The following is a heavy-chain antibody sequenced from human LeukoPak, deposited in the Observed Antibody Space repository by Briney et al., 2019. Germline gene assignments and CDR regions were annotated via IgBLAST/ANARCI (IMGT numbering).Heavy chain of an antibody. CDR1: GLAFSAYK. J-gene: IGHJ4*02. CDR3: VKDISSGWTWPPSSPHPGFDS. Sequence: GGSMRLSCAASGLAFSAYKMRWVRQAPRKGLVWVSRISTDGYTTDYADFVQGRFTASRDNAKNSLYLQMNSLSAEDTALYYCVKDISSGWTWPPSSPHPGFDSWGQGTLVTVSS. V-gene: IGHV3-74*01. D-gene: IGHD6-19*01. CDR2: ISTDGYTT.